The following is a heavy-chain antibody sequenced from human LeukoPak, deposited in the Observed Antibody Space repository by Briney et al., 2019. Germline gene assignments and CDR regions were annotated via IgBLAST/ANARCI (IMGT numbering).Heavy chain of an antibody. CDR3: AGSVDTLLSDDY. J-gene: IGHJ4*02. Sequence: PSETLSLTCTVSGGSISSSSYYWGWIRQPPGKGLEWIGSIYYSGSTYYNPSLKSRVTISVDTSKNQFSLKLSSVTAADTAVYYCAGSVDTLLSDDYWGQGTLVTVSS. CDR2: IYYSGST. CDR1: GGSISSSSYY. D-gene: IGHD5-18*01. V-gene: IGHV4-39*07.